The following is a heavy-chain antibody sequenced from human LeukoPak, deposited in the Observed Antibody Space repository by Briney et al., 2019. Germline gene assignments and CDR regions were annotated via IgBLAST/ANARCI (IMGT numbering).Heavy chain of an antibody. D-gene: IGHD5-12*01. V-gene: IGHV3-23*01. CDR2: ISHSGDTT. CDR1: GFTFRTYS. CDR3: AKYDVGYAPMFDY. Sequence: PGGSLRLSCAGSGFTFRTYSMSWVRQPPGKGLEWVSDISHSGDTTYYADSVKGRFTISRDNAKNSLYLQMNSLRAEDTAVYFSAKYDVGYAPMFDYGGQGMLVTASP. J-gene: IGHJ4*02.